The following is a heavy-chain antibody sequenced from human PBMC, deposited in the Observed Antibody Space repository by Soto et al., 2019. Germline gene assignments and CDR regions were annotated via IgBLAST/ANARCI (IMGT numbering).Heavy chain of an antibody. Sequence: QVQRVQSGAEVKKPGSSVKVSCKASGGSFGNSAINWVRQTPGQGLEWLGGFIPVYRTLNYAQKFQGRVTITADDSTGTAYMTLSSLASDDTAVYYCATGVIWIGYFTVDSWGQGTRVTVSS. CDR3: ATGVIWIGYFTVDS. J-gene: IGHJ4*02. V-gene: IGHV1-69*01. D-gene: IGHD3-3*01. CDR1: GGSFGNSA. CDR2: FIPVYRTL.